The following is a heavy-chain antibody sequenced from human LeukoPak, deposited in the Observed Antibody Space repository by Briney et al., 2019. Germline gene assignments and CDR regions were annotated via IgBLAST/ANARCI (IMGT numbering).Heavy chain of an antibody. D-gene: IGHD3-3*01. CDR2: INTNTGNP. CDR1: GYTFTSYA. V-gene: IGHV7-4-1*02. J-gene: IGHJ6*03. CDR3: ARGRRWVTIFGVGIMDV. Sequence: GASVKVSCKASGYTFTSYAMNWVRQAPGQGLEWMGWINTNTGNPTYAQGFTGRFVFSLDTSVSTAYLQISSLKAEDTAVYYCARGRRWVTIFGVGIMDVWGKGTTVTVSS.